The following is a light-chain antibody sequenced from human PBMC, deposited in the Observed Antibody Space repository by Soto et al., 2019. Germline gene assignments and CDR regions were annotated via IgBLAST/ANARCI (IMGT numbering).Light chain of an antibody. CDR2: EGD. CDR1: SGDVGTYNL. J-gene: IGLJ2*01. V-gene: IGLV2-23*01. CDR3: CSYAGSSTLVV. Sequence: QSALTQPASVSGSPGQSITISCTRTSGDVGTYNLVSWYQQHPGKAPKLMIYEGDKRPSGVSHRFFGSKSGNTASLTISGLQAGDEGDYYCCSYAGSSTLVVFGGGTKLTVL.